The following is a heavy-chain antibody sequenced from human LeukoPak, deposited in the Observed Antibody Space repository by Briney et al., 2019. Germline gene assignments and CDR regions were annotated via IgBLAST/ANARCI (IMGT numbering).Heavy chain of an antibody. V-gene: IGHV3-23*01. CDR3: ARDRRYCSGSRCYSGVDY. CDR1: GFTFSSYA. D-gene: IGHD2-15*01. CDR2: ISGSGGST. Sequence: GGSLRLPCAASGFTFSSYAMSWVRQAPGKGLEWVSAISGSGGSTYYGDSVKGRFTISRDNSKNTLYLQMNSLRAEDTAVYYCARDRRYCSGSRCYSGVDYWGQGALVTVSS. J-gene: IGHJ4*02.